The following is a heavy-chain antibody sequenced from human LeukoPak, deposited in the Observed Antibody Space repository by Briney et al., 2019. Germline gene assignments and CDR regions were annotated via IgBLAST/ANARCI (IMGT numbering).Heavy chain of an antibody. Sequence: PGGSLRLSCAASGFTFSSYSMNWVRQAPGKGLEWVSYISSSSSTIYYADSVKGRFTISRDNAKNSLYLQMNSLRAEDTAVYYCARVSMVRGVYHSLGDRGPSCYYYMDVWGKGTTVTISS. CDR1: GFTFSSYS. D-gene: IGHD3-10*01. CDR3: ARVSMVRGVYHSLGDRGPSCYYYMDV. V-gene: IGHV3-48*04. CDR2: ISSSSSTI. J-gene: IGHJ6*03.